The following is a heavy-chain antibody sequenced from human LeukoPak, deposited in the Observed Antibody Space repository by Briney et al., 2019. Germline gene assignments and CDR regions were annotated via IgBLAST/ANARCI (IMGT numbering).Heavy chain of an antibody. V-gene: IGHV3-23*01. J-gene: IGHJ5*02. Sequence: PGGSLRLSCAASGFTFSSYAMSWVRQAPGKGLEWVSAISGSGGSTYYADSVKGRFTISRDNSKNMLYLQMNSLRAEDTAVYYCAKGSYNWAYGGWFDPWGQGTLVTVSS. D-gene: IGHD1-20*01. CDR3: AKGSYNWAYGGWFDP. CDR2: ISGSGGST. CDR1: GFTFSSYA.